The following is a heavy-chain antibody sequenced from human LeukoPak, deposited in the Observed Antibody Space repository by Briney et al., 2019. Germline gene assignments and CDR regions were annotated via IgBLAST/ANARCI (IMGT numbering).Heavy chain of an antibody. J-gene: IGHJ5*02. CDR3: TTELVVRAAIILEAWFDP. V-gene: IGHV3-15*01. CDR1: GFTFSNAW. CDR2: IKSKTDGGTT. D-gene: IGHD2-2*01. Sequence: PGGSLRLXCAASGFTFSNAWMSWVRQAPGKGLEWVGRIKSKTDGGTTDYAAPVKGRFTISRDDSKNTLYLQMNSLKTEDTAVYYCTTELVVRAAIILEAWFDPWGQGTLVTVSS.